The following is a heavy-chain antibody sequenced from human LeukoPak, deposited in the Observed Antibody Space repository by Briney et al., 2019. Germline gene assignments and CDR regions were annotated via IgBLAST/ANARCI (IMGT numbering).Heavy chain of an antibody. D-gene: IGHD5-18*01. CDR2: IIPILGIA. Sequence: ASVKVSCKDSGGTFTSSAISWVRQAPGQGLEWMGRIIPILGIANYAQKFQGRVTITADKSTSTAYMELSSLRSEDTAVYYCARDPAAMVTGTFFDRWGRGTLVTVSS. CDR3: ARDPAAMVTGTFFDR. V-gene: IGHV1-69*04. J-gene: IGHJ2*01. CDR1: GGTFTSSA.